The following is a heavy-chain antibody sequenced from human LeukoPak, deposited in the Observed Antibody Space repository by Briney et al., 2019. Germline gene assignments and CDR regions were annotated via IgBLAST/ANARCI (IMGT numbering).Heavy chain of an antibody. CDR2: INPNSGGT. J-gene: IGHJ4*02. CDR1: GYTFTDYY. CDR3: ARGEYNWSYFDY. D-gene: IGHD1-20*01. Sequence: ASVKVSCKASGYTFTDYYMHWVRQAPGQGLEWMGWINPNSGGTNYAQKFQGRVTMTRDTSISTAYMELSRLRSDDTAVYYCARGEYNWSYFDYWGQGTLVTVSS. V-gene: IGHV1-2*02.